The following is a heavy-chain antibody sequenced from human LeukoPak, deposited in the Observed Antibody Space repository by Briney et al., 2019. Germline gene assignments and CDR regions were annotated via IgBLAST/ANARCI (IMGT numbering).Heavy chain of an antibody. CDR1: GLTFSSYA. CDR3: ARGGVEMATIMAFDI. V-gene: IGHV3-66*01. Sequence: GGSLRLSCAASGLTFSSYAMSWVRQAPGRGLEWVSVIYSGGSTYYADSVKGRFTISRDNSKNTLYLQMNSLRAEDTAVYYCARGGVEMATIMAFDIWGQGTMVTVSS. J-gene: IGHJ3*02. D-gene: IGHD5-24*01. CDR2: IYSGGST.